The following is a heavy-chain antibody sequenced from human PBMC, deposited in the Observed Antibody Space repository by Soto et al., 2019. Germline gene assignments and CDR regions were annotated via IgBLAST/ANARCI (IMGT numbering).Heavy chain of an antibody. V-gene: IGHV3-30-3*01. CDR3: ARSQGRGYSPVDY. CDR1: GFTFSSYA. J-gene: IGHJ4*02. D-gene: IGHD5-18*01. CDR2: ISYDGSNK. Sequence: QVQLVESGGGVVQPGRSLRLSCAASGFTFSSYAMHWVRQAPGKGLEWVAVISYDGSNKYYADSVKGRFIISRDNSKNTLYLQMNSLRAEDTAVYYCARSQGRGYSPVDYWGQGTLVTVSS.